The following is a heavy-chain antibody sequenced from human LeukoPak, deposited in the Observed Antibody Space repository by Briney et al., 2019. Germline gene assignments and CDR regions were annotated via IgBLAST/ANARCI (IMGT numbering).Heavy chain of an antibody. V-gene: IGHV3-74*01. CDR3: GRESDVVPGAIDY. CDR2: LSLDGRIT. CDR1: GFSFTGHW. Sequence: PGGSLRLSCAASGFSFTGHWMHWVRQAPGKGLVWVARLSLDGRITSNADSVEGRFTISRDNAKSTVYLQMNSLRAADTSLYYCGRESDVVPGAIDYWGQGTLLTVSP. J-gene: IGHJ4*02. D-gene: IGHD2-2*01.